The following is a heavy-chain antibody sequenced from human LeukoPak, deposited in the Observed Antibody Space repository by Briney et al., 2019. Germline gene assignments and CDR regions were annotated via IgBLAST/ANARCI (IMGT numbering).Heavy chain of an antibody. V-gene: IGHV3-7*03. Sequence: GVSLRLSCAASGFSFSSYWMTWVRQAPGKGLEWVANIKDDGSERNYMDSVKGRFTISRDNGKNLLHLQMNSLRAEDTAVYFCAGRSGRTSYYWGQGNLDTVSS. CDR2: IKDDGSER. CDR3: AGRSGRTSYY. CDR1: GFSFSSYW. D-gene: IGHD5-12*01. J-gene: IGHJ4*02.